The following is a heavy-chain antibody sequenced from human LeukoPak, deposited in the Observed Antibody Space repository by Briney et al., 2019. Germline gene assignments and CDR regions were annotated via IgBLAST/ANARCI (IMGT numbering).Heavy chain of an antibody. Sequence: SETLSFTCTVSGGSTDSYYYWSWIRQPPGKGLEWIGYIDYSGSTNYNPSLKSRVTISVDTSKNQFSLKLSSVTAADTAVYYCARTVDTAMVHFDYWGQGTLVTVSS. V-gene: IGHV4-59*01. D-gene: IGHD5-18*01. CDR1: GGSTDSYYY. CDR3: ARTVDTAMVHFDY. J-gene: IGHJ4*02. CDR2: IDYSGST.